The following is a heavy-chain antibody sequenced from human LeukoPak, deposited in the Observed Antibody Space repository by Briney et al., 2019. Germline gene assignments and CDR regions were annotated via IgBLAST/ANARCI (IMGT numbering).Heavy chain of an antibody. J-gene: IGHJ4*02. Sequence: GGSLRLSCVASGFTFSSSPMSWVRQAPGKGLEWVSSISCTVGCTYYADSVKGRFTISRDNSKNTLYLQMNSLRAEDTAVYYCARRAGAYSHPYDYWGQGTLVTVSS. CDR3: ARRAGAYSHPYDY. D-gene: IGHD4/OR15-4a*01. V-gene: IGHV3-23*01. CDR1: GFTFSSSP. CDR2: ISCTVGCT.